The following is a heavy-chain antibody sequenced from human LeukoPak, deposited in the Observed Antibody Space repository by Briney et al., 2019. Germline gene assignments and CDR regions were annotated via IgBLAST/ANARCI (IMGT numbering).Heavy chain of an antibody. CDR1: GFTFSSYW. Sequence: PGGSLRLSCAASGFTFSSYWMSWVRQAPGKGLEWVANIKQDGSEKYYVDSVKGRFTISRDNAKNSLYLQMNSLRAEDTAVYYCAGIVVVAATYFDYWGQGTLATVSS. V-gene: IGHV3-7*01. CDR3: AGIVVVAATYFDY. J-gene: IGHJ4*02. CDR2: IKQDGSEK. D-gene: IGHD2-15*01.